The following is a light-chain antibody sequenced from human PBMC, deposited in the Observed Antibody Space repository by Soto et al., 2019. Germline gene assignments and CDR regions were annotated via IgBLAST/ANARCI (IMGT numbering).Light chain of an antibody. J-gene: IGKJ1*01. CDR3: QQYNSYSWT. CDR2: KVS. V-gene: IGKV1-5*03. Sequence: DIQMTQSPSTLSASVGDRVTITCRASQTVYDWLAWYQQKPGKAPNLLIYKVSNLESGVPSRFSGSGSGTEFTLTISSLQPDEFATYYCQQYNSYSWTFGQGTKVEIK. CDR1: QTVYDW.